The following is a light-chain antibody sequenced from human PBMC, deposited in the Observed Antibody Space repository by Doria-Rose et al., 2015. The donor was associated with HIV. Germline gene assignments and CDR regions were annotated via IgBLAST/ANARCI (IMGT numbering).Light chain of an antibody. CDR1: QSVLYSSNNKNY. CDR2: WAS. J-gene: IGKJ4*01. CDR3: QQYYSTPLT. V-gene: IGKV4-1*01. Sequence: TQSPDSLAVSLGERATINCKSSQSVLYSSNNKNYLAWYQQKPGQPPKLLIYWASTREPGVPDRFSGSGSGTDFTLTISSLQAEDVAVYYCQQYYSTPLTFGGGTKVEIK.